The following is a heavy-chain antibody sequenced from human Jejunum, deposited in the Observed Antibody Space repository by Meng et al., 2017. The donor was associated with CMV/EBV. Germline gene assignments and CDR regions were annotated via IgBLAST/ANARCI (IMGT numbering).Heavy chain of an antibody. CDR1: GFIFSSDW. J-gene: IGHJ4*02. CDR2: IAQDGSEK. Sequence: SGFIFSSDWMSWVRQAPGKGLEWVANIAQDGSEKYYVDSVRGRFTISRDNAKNSLFLQMNSLRADDTAVYYCARDGGGFNSSLFDCWGQGTLVTVSS. V-gene: IGHV3-7*01. CDR3: ARDGGGFNSSLFDC. D-gene: IGHD3-16*01.